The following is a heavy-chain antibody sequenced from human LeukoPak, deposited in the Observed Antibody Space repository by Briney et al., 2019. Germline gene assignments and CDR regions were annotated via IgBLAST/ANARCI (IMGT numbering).Heavy chain of an antibody. Sequence: SETLSLTCAVYGGSFSGYYWSWIRQPPGKGLEWIGEINHSESTKYNPSLKSRVTISVDTSKNQFSLKLSSVTAADTAVYYCARGPWQYITWGQGTLVTVSS. D-gene: IGHD1-14*01. CDR3: ARGPWQYIT. CDR2: INHSEST. V-gene: IGHV4-34*01. CDR1: GGSFSGYY. J-gene: IGHJ4*02.